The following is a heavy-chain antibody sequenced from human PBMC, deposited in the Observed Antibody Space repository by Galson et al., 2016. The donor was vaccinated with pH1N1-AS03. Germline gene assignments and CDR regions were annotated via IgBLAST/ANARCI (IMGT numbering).Heavy chain of an antibody. CDR2: ISANSGNT. CDR3: AVLGYCSSTSCYDFGYYYYMDV. Sequence: SVKVSCKASGYTFNSYGISWVRQAPGQGLEWMGWISANSGNTKYAQNLQGRVIMTTDTSSSTAYMELRRLRSDDTAVYYCAVLGYCSSTSCYDFGYYYYMDVWGKGTTVTVSS. D-gene: IGHD2-2*01. V-gene: IGHV1-18*01. J-gene: IGHJ6*03. CDR1: GYTFNSYG.